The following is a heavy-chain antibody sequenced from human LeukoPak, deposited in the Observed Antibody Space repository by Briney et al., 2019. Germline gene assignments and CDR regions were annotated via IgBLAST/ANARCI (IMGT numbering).Heavy chain of an antibody. CDR3: ARVVYEYVWGSYRYPHYFDL. Sequence: SETLSLTCTVSDFSISSGDYYWSWIRQPPGKGLEWIGYIYYSGTTYYNPSLKSRVTISVDTSKNQFSLKRTSVIAADTAVYYCARVVYEYVWGSYRYPHYFDLWGRGTLVTVSS. J-gene: IGHJ4*02. CDR1: DFSISSGDYY. CDR2: IYYSGTT. D-gene: IGHD3-16*02. V-gene: IGHV4-30-4*01.